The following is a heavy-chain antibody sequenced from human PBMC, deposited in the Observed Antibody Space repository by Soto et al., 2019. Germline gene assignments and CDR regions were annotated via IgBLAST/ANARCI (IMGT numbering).Heavy chain of an antibody. V-gene: IGHV4-39*01. CDR1: DLSIVCSEYY. D-gene: IGHD2-15*01. CDR2: VFYTGFT. Sequence: SETTPVTSAFLDLSIVCSEYYLGLLRKSPGKGPEWIGSVFYTGFTFYNPSLRSRVTISADTSKNQFSLNLSSVTAADTAVYYCARFVVPATRHADFDFWGQGTLVTVSA. J-gene: IGHJ4*02. CDR3: ARFVVPATRHADFDF.